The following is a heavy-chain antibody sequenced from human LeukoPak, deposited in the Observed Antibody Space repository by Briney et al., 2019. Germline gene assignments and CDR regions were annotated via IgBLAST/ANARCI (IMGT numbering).Heavy chain of an antibody. D-gene: IGHD3-22*01. CDR1: GFTFSSYW. V-gene: IGHV3-7*01. CDR2: IKQDGSEK. J-gene: IGHJ4*02. CDR3: ARGGFFYDSSGYGYYFDY. Sequence: GGSLRLSCAASGFTFSSYWMSWVRQAPGKGLESVANIKQDGSEKYYVDSVKGRFTISRDNAKNSLYLQMNSLRAEDTAVYYCARGGFFYDSSGYGYYFDYWGQGTLVTVSS.